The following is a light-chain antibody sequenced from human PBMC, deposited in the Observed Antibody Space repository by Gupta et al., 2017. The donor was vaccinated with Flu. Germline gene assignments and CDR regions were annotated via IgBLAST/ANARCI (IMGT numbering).Light chain of an antibody. CDR2: KAS. V-gene: IGKV1-5*03. J-gene: IGKJ2*01. Sequence: SALSASVGDRVTITCRASQSVDRWLAWYQQKPGKPPKLLIYKASNLERGVPSRSGGSGSGTEFTLTISSVQPDDFATYYCQQTQAYSGSNFGQGTKVQIK. CDR1: QSVDRW. CDR3: QQTQAYSGSN.